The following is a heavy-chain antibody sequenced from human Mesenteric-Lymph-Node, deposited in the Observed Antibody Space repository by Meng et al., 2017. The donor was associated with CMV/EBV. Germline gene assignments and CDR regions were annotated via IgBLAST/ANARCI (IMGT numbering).Heavy chain of an antibody. CDR2: INSNTGDT. D-gene: IGHD3-3*01. CDR1: GYTFTGHY. CDR3: ARDLLGPASPWSGHRDFYYYGMDV. J-gene: IGHJ6*02. V-gene: IGHV1-2*02. Sequence: ASVKVSCKASGYTFTGHYIHWVRQAPGQGLEWMGWINSNTGDTKSAQKFQGRLTMTRDTSISIVYMELSSLRSDDSAVYYCARDLLGPASPWSGHRDFYYYGMDVWGQGTTVTVSS.